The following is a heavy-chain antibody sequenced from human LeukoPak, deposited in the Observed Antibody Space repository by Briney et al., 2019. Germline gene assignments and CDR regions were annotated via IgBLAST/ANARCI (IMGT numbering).Heavy chain of an antibody. Sequence: PSETPSLTCTVSGGSISSYYWSWIRQPPGKGLEWIGYIYYSGSTNYNPSLKSRVTISVDTSKNQFSLKLRSATAADTAVYYCARSSRGLGYDFPFDYWGQGTLVTVSS. CDR3: ARSSRGLGYDFPFDY. D-gene: IGHD3-3*01. J-gene: IGHJ4*02. V-gene: IGHV4-59*01. CDR2: IYYSGST. CDR1: GGSISSYY.